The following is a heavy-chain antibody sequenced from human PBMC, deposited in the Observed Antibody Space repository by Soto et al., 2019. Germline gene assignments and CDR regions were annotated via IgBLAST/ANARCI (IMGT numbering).Heavy chain of an antibody. J-gene: IGHJ5*02. V-gene: IGHV1-18*01. CDR3: ARVVGALGHWFDP. Sequence: ASVKVSCKASGYTFTSYGMSWVRQAPGQGLEWMGRISAYNGNTNYAQKLQGRVTMTTDTSTSTAYMELRSLRSDGTAVYYCARVVGALGHWFDPWGQATLVTVSS. CDR1: GYTFTSYG. D-gene: IGHD1-26*01. CDR2: ISAYNGNT.